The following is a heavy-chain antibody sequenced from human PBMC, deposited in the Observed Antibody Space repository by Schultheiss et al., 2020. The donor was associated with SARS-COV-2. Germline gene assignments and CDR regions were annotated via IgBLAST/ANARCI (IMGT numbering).Heavy chain of an antibody. D-gene: IGHD3-3*01. J-gene: IGHJ6*02. CDR1: GGTFSSYA. CDR3: ARGPAPDYDPYYYYGMDV. CDR2: IIPIFGTA. V-gene: IGHV1-69*13. Sequence: SVKVSCKASGGTFSSYAISWVRQAPGQGLEWMGGIIPIFGTANYAQKFQGRVTITADESTSTAYMELSSLRSEDTAVYYCARGPAPDYDPYYYYGMDVWGQGTTVTVSS.